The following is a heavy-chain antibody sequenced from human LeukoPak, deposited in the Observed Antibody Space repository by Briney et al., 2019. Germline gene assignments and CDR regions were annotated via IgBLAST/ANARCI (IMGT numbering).Heavy chain of an antibody. CDR1: GLKFRNYG. CDR2: IWYDGSNK. J-gene: IGHJ4*02. Sequence: PGGFLRLSCAASGLKFRNYGMHWVRQAPGKGLEWVAVIWYDGSNKYYADSVKGRFTISRDNSKNTLYLQMNSLRDEDTAVYYCATDRSGSYSDYWGQGTPVTVSS. CDR3: ATDRSGSYSDY. V-gene: IGHV3-33*01. D-gene: IGHD1-26*01.